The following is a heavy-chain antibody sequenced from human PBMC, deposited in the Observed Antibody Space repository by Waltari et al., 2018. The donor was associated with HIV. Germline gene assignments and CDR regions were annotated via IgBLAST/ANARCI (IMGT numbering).Heavy chain of an antibody. CDR2: INNDGTSI. CDR3: ARDARYCTGGICYFNY. D-gene: IGHD2-8*02. Sequence: EVQLVEYGGGLVQPGGSLRLSCEAYGSTVSDYWMHWVRQAPGKGLEWVSRINNDGTSITYADSVRGRFTISRDNAKNTLYLQMKSLRAEDTAVYYCARDARYCTGGICYFNYWGQGTLVTVSS. CDR1: GSTVSDYW. J-gene: IGHJ4*02. V-gene: IGHV3-74*01.